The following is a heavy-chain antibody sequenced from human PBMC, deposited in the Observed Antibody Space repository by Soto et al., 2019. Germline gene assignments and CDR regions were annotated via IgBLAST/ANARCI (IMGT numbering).Heavy chain of an antibody. J-gene: IGHJ4*02. CDR3: SRHRPGDYVSGLDY. CDR2: IHYSGRT. D-gene: IGHD3-10*01. V-gene: IGHV4-39*01. CDR1: GGSISSSSHY. Sequence: QVQLQESGPGLAKPSETLSLTCTVSGGSISSSSHYWSWIRQPPGKGLEWIVSIHYSGRTYYNPSLKSRVAISVDTSKNQFSLKLRSVHAADTSVYYCSRHRPGDYVSGLDYWGQGTLVTVS.